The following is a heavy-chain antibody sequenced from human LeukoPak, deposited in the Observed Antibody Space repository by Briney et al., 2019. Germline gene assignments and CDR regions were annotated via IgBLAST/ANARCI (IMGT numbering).Heavy chain of an antibody. D-gene: IGHD3-10*01. V-gene: IGHV6-1*01. CDR1: GYSVSSNNAA. J-gene: IGHJ4*02. CDR2: TYYRSKWYK. Sequence: SQTLSLTCVISGYSVSSNNAAWNWIRQSPSRGLEWLGRTYYRSKWYKDYAVSVKSRITINPDTSKNQFSLQLSSVTAADTAVYYCARGRLGGSGSYYNVLDYWGQGTLVTVSS. CDR3: ARGRLGGSGSYYNVLDY.